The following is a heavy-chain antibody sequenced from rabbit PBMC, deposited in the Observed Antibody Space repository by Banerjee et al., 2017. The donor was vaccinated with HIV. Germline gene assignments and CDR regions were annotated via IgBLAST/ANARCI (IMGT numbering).Heavy chain of an antibody. V-gene: IGHV1S40*01. CDR3: ARHYYSTVWGGLDL. D-gene: IGHD4-1*01. J-gene: IGHJ4*01. CDR2: IYAGSSGYT. CDR1: GFSFSSSYY. Sequence: QSLEESGGDLVKPEGSLTLTCTASGFSFSSSYYMCWVRQTPGKGLEWIACIYAGSSGYTYYASWAKGRFTISETSSTTVTLQMTSLTAADTATYFCARHYYSTVWGGLDLRGPGTLVTVS.